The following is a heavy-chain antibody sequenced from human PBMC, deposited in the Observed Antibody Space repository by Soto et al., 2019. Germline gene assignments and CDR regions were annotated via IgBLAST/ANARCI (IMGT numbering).Heavy chain of an antibody. CDR3: AHSSLYCSSTSCSSWGYYFDY. Sequence: GGSLRLSCAASGFTFSSYGMHWVRQAPGKGLEWVAVIWYDGSNKYYADSVKGRFTISRDNSKNTLYLQMNSLRAEDTAVYYCAHSSLYCSSTSCSSWGYYFDYWGQGTLVTVSS. J-gene: IGHJ4*02. V-gene: IGHV3-33*01. CDR1: GFTFSSYG. D-gene: IGHD2-2*01. CDR2: IWYDGSNK.